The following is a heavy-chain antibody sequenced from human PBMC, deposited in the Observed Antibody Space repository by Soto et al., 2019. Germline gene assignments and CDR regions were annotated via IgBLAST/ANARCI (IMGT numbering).Heavy chain of an antibody. J-gene: IGHJ5*01. CDR2: VYVAGTT. D-gene: IGHD6-19*01. CDR3: ARDGEYTSGWYSFDS. V-gene: IGHV4-4*07. CDR1: GASISDYY. Sequence: SETLSLTCTVSGASISDYYWSWVRQPAGQALEWIGRVYVAGTTYFNPSLKSRVTMSVDTSNNQVSLKLSSVTAADSAIYYCARDGEYTSGWYSFDSWGPGTLVTVSS.